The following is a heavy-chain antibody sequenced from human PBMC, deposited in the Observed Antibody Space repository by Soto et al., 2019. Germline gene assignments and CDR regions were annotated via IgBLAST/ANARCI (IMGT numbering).Heavy chain of an antibody. V-gene: IGHV1-2*04. CDR3: ARDRFRIAAAADYHYYYYGMDV. Sequence: GASVKVSCKASGYTFTGYYMHWVRQAPGQGLEWMGWINPNSGGTNYAQKFQGWVTMTRDTSIRTAYMELSRLRSDDTAVYYCARDRFRIAAAADYHYYYYGMDVWGQGTTVTDS. CDR2: INPNSGGT. CDR1: GYTFTGYY. D-gene: IGHD6-13*01. J-gene: IGHJ6*02.